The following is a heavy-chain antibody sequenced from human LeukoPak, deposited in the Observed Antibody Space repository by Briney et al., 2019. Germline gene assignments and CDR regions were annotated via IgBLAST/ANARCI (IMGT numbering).Heavy chain of an antibody. CDR1: GFTFSSYW. Sequence: GGSLRLSCAASGFTFSSYWTSWVRQAPGKGLEWVANIKQDGNEKYYVDSVEGRFTISRDNAKNSLYLQMNSLRAEDTAVYYCARDRRGSSWYSYYYGMDVWGQGTTVTVSS. D-gene: IGHD6-13*01. J-gene: IGHJ6*02. CDR2: IKQDGNEK. V-gene: IGHV3-7*03. CDR3: ARDRRGSSWYSYYYGMDV.